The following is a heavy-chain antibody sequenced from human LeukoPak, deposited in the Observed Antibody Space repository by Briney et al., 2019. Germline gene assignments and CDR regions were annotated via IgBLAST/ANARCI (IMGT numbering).Heavy chain of an antibody. Sequence: SETLSLTCTVSGGSISSYYWSWIRQPPGKGLEWIGYIYYSGSTNYNPSLKSRVTISVDTSKNQFSLKLSSVTAADTAVYYCARVPNDYGALDYWGQGTLVTVSS. J-gene: IGHJ4*02. D-gene: IGHD4-17*01. CDR3: ARVPNDYGALDY. CDR1: GGSISSYY. V-gene: IGHV4-59*01. CDR2: IYYSGST.